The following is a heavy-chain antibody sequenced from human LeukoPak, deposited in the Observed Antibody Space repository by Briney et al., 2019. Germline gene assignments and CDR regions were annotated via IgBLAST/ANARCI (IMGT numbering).Heavy chain of an antibody. CDR2: IYYSGST. J-gene: IGHJ4*02. Sequence: SETLSLTCAVSGYSIGSNNWWGWIRQPPGKGLEWIGNIYYSGSTYYNPSLKSRVTMSLDTSRNQFSLMLSSVTAVDTAVYYCASSEGVRVPIDHWGLGTLVTVSS. V-gene: IGHV4-28*01. CDR3: ASSEGVRVPIDH. D-gene: IGHD2/OR15-2a*01. CDR1: GYSIGSNNW.